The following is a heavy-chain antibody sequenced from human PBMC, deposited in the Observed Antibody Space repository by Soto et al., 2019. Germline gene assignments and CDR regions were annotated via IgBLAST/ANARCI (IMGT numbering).Heavy chain of an antibody. CDR3: ARFYRRAVAGTRWFDP. J-gene: IGHJ5*02. Sequence: PSETLSLTCTVSGDSISDYYWSWIRQPAGKGLEWIGRIYTTGSTDYNPSLKSRVTISIDMSKNQFSLKVTSMTAADTAVYYCARFYRRAVAGTRWFDPWGQGTLVTVSS. V-gene: IGHV4-4*07. CDR1: GDSISDYY. D-gene: IGHD6-19*01. CDR2: IYTTGST.